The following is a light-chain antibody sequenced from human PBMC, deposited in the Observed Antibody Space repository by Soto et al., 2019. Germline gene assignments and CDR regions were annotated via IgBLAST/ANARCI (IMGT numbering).Light chain of an antibody. CDR2: DAS. J-gene: IGKJ1*01. CDR1: QSVSCY. CDR3: QQRSKWRT. V-gene: IGKV3-11*01. Sequence: LPPGQRATLSFRPTQSVSCYLAWLQQQPGQAPRLLIYDASKRATGIPARFSGSGFGTDYTLTISRLEPEDVAVYYCQQRSKWRTFGQGTKVEIK.